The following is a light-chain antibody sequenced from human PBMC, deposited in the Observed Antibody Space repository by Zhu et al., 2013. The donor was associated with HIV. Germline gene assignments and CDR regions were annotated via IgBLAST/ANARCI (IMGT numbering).Light chain of an antibody. CDR2: GAS. Sequence: IVLTQSPGTLSLSPGERAALSCRASQSVSSSYLAWYQQQPGQAPRLLIHGASSRATGIPDRFSGSGSGTDFTLTINRLEPEDVGTYFCQNYDSDSWTFGQGTKVEIK. CDR1: QSVSSSY. CDR3: QNYDSDSWT. J-gene: IGKJ1*01. V-gene: IGKV3-20*01.